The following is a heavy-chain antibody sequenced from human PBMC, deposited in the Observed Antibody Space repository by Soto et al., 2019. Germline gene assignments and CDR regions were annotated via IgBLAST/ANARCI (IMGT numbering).Heavy chain of an antibody. Sequence: QVQLVQSGAEVKKPGASVKVSCKASGYTFTSYYMHWVRQAPGQGLEWMGIINPSGGSTSYAQKFQGRVTMTRDTSTSTVYMELSSLRSEDTAVYYCARVYYGSGSYYRYYYHGMDVWGQGTTVTVSS. J-gene: IGHJ6*02. D-gene: IGHD3-10*01. CDR3: ARVYYGSGSYYRYYYHGMDV. CDR1: GYTFTSYY. V-gene: IGHV1-46*01. CDR2: INPSGGST.